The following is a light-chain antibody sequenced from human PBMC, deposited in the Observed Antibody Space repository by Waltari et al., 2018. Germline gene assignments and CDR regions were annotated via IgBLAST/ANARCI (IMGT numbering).Light chain of an antibody. Sequence: DIQMTQSPSFLSASVGDRVTISCRASQRISTYLNWYQQKAGEAPKLLIYGSSSLQSGVPSRFSGTGSGTDFTITINSLQPEDFATYYCQQTYSLFTFGPGTTVDFK. V-gene: IGKV1-39*01. J-gene: IGKJ3*01. CDR2: GSS. CDR1: QRISTY. CDR3: QQTYSLFT.